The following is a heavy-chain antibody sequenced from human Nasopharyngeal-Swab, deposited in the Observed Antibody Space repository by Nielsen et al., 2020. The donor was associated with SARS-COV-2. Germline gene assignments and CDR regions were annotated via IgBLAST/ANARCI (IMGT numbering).Heavy chain of an antibody. D-gene: IGHD6-19*01. J-gene: IGHJ6*03. Sequence: GESLKISCTASGFSLTTYVMNWVRQAPGKGLEWVSSISSSSSYIYYADSVKGRFTISRDNAKNSLYLQMNSLRAEDTAVYYCARARGEQWLVRSRYMDVWGKGTTVTVSS. CDR3: ARARGEQWLVRSRYMDV. CDR2: ISSSSSYI. CDR1: GFSLTTYV. V-gene: IGHV3-21*01.